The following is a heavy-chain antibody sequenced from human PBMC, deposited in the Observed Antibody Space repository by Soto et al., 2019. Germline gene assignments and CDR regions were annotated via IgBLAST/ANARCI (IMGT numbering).Heavy chain of an antibody. J-gene: IGHJ4*02. D-gene: IGHD6-13*01. CDR2: IVPIFGTA. Sequence: QVQLVQSGTEVKKPGSSVKVSCKASGGNFNSYSINWVRQARGQGLEWMGGIVPIFGTANYAQKFQGRVTFTADTSTSTAYMALRSLTSEDTAVYYCSRDAIAAAGTNDWGQGTLVTVSS. CDR3: SRDAIAAAGTND. V-gene: IGHV1-69*06. CDR1: GGNFNSYS.